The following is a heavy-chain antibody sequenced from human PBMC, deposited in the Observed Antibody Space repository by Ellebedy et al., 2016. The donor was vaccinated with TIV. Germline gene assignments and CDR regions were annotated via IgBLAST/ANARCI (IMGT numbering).Heavy chain of an antibody. CDR2: ISGSGDRT. J-gene: IGHJ6*02. CDR3: ASLTSDYYYYGMDV. V-gene: IGHV3-21*01. CDR1: GFTFSSYW. Sequence: GESLKISCAASGFTFSSYWMHWVRQAPGKGLVWVAAISGSGDRTYYADSVKGRFTISRDNAKNSLYLQMNSLRAEDTAVYYCASLTSDYYYYGMDVWGQGTTVTVSS. D-gene: IGHD4/OR15-4a*01.